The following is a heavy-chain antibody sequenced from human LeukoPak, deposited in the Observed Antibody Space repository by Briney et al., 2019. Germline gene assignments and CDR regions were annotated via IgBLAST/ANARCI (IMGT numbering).Heavy chain of an antibody. CDR1: GFTFDDYA. Sequence: PGGSLRLSCAASGFTFDDYAMHWVRQAPGKGLEWVSSISWNSGSIGYADPVKGRFTVSRDNARNSLYLQMNSLRAEDTAVYYCARVGVAAAGLYYYYMDVWGKGTTVTVSS. D-gene: IGHD6-13*01. V-gene: IGHV3-9*01. J-gene: IGHJ6*03. CDR3: ARVGVAAAGLYYYYMDV. CDR2: ISWNSGSI.